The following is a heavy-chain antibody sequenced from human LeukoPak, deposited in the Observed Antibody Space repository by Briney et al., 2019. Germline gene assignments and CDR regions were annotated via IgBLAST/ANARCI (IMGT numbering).Heavy chain of an antibody. CDR3: ARGPPQSGMDV. CDR2: INHSGST. J-gene: IGHJ6*02. V-gene: IGHV4-34*01. CDR1: GGSFSGYY. Sequence: SETLSFTCAVYGGSFSGYYWSWIRQPPGKGLEWIGEINHSGSTNYNPSLKSRVTISVDTSKNQFSLKLSSVTAADTAVYYCARGPPQSGMDVWGQGTTVTVSS.